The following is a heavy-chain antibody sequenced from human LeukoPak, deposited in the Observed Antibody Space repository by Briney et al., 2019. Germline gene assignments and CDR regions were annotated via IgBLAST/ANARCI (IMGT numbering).Heavy chain of an antibody. D-gene: IGHD4-4*01. CDR3: ARVDSNYGDDY. Sequence: PSETLSLTCTVSGGSISSGGYYWSWIRQHPGKGLEWIGYIYYSGSTYYNPSLKSRVTISVDTSKNQFSLKLSSVTAADTAVYYCARVDSNYGDDYWGQGTLVTVSS. CDR1: GGSISSGGYY. CDR2: IYYSGST. V-gene: IGHV4-31*03. J-gene: IGHJ4*02.